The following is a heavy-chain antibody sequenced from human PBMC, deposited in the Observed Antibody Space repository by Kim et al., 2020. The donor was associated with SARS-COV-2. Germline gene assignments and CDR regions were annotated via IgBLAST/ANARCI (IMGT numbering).Heavy chain of an antibody. CDR3: ARDRGSITMVRGVRTRWFDP. J-gene: IGHJ5*02. Sequence: SETLSLTCTVSGGSISSGGYYWSWIRQHPGKGLEWIGYIYYSGSTYYNPSLKSRVTISVDTSKNQFSLKLSSVTAADTAVYYCARDRGSITMVRGVRTRWFDPWGQGTLVTVSS. V-gene: IGHV4-31*03. CDR2: IYYSGST. D-gene: IGHD3-10*01. CDR1: GGSISSGGYY.